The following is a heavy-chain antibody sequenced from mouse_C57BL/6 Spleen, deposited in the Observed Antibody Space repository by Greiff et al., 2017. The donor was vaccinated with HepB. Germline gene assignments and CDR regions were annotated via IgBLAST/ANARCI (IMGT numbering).Heavy chain of an antibody. CDR1: GFTFSDYG. D-gene: IGHD6-1*01. Sequence: EVHLVESGGGLVKPGGSLKLSCAASGFTFSDYGMHWVRQAPEKGLEWVAYISSGSSTIYYADTVKGRFTISRDNAKNTLFLQMTSLRSEDTAMYYCARGGSFYAMDYWGQGTSVTVSS. V-gene: IGHV5-17*01. J-gene: IGHJ4*01. CDR2: ISSGSSTI. CDR3: ARGGSFYAMDY.